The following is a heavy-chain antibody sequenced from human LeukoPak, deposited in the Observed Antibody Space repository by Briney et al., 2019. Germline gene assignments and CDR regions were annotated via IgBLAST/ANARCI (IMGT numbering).Heavy chain of an antibody. CDR2: ISSSGDKT. J-gene: IGHJ4*02. Sequence: GGSLRLSCAASGFTFSSYAMSWVRQIPGKGLDWVAAISSSGDKTYYADSVKGRFTISRDNSKTTLYLQMNSLRAEDTAMYYCAKEAAVTGIADFWGQGTLVTVSS. CDR1: GFTFSSYA. V-gene: IGHV3-23*01. D-gene: IGHD4-11*01. CDR3: AKEAAVTGIADF.